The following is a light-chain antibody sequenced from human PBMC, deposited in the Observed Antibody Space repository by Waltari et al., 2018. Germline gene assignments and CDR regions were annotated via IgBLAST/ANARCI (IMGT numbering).Light chain of an antibody. CDR3: QQYNEWSPLT. J-gene: IGKJ4*01. CDR1: QNVRTK. CDR2: DAS. V-gene: IGKV3-15*01. Sequence: EIVMTQFPATLSVSPGDRATHSCRASQNVRTKLAWYQHRPGQPPRLLIHDASTRASDIPPRFSGRGSGTDLTLTISSLQSEDFAVYYCQQYNEWSPLTFGGGTQIDIK.